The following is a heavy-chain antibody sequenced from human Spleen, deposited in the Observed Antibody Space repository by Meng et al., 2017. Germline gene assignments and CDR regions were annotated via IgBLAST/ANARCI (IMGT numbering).Heavy chain of an antibody. J-gene: IGHJ6*02. CDR3: ARGLNYYYGMDV. D-gene: IGHD3-10*01. V-gene: IGHV3-9*01. CDR2: ISWDSGSI. Sequence: GGSLRLSCAASGFTFDDYAMHWVRQTPGKGLEWVSGISWDSGSIGYADSVKGRFTISRDNAENSLYLQMNRLRAEDTAVYYCARGLNYYYGMDVWGQGTTVTVSS. CDR1: GFTFDDYA.